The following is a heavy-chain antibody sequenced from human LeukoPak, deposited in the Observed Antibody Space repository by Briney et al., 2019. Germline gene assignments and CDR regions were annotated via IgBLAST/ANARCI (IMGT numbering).Heavy chain of an antibody. CDR1: GFTFDDYA. CDR3: XXXQLYYDILTGAFDFDY. D-gene: IGHD3-9*01. J-gene: IGHJ4*02. V-gene: IGHV3-43D*03. CDR2: ISWDGGST. Sequence: GGSLRLSCAASGFTFDDYAMHWVRQAPGKGLEWVSLISWDGGSTYYADSVKGRFTISRDNSKNSLYLQMNSLRAEDTALYYCXXXQLYYDILTGAFDFDYWGQGTLVTVSS.